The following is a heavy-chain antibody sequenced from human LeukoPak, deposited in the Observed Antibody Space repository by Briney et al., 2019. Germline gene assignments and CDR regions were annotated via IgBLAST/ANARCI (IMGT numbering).Heavy chain of an antibody. CDR3: ATDSSGRDAFDI. J-gene: IGHJ3*02. V-gene: IGHV1-24*01. CDR2: FDPEDGET. Sequence: ASVKVSCKVSGYTLTELSMHWVRQAPGKGLEWMGGFDPEDGETIYAQKFQGRVTMTEDTSTDTAYMELSSLRSEDTAVYHCATDSSGRDAFDIWGQGTMVTVSS. D-gene: IGHD6-19*01. CDR1: GYTLTELS.